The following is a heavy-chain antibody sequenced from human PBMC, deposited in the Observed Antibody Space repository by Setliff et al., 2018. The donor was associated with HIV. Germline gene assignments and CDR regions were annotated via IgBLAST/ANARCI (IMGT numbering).Heavy chain of an antibody. CDR3: MTRELGSAG. D-gene: IGHD6-13*01. Sequence: RLSCAASGFTFRTYGMHWVRQAPGKGLEWVSYISGPGRSIFYSDSVKGRFTISRDNAKKFLYLQMNSLRAEDTAVYYCMTRELGSAGWGQGTLVTVSS. CDR2: ISGPGRSI. CDR1: GFTFRTYG. J-gene: IGHJ4*02. V-gene: IGHV3-48*01.